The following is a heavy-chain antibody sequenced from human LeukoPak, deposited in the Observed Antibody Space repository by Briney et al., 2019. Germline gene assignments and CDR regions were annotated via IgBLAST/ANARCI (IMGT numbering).Heavy chain of an antibody. D-gene: IGHD3-22*01. CDR2: INPSGGST. Sequence: GASVKVSCKASGGTFSSYAISWVRQAPGQGLEWMGIINPSGGSTSYAQKFQGRVTMARDMFTSTVYMELSSLRSEDTAVYYCARDRLYYYDSSGLYAFDIWGQGTMVTVSS. V-gene: IGHV1-46*01. CDR1: GGTFSSYA. CDR3: ARDRLYYYDSSGLYAFDI. J-gene: IGHJ3*02.